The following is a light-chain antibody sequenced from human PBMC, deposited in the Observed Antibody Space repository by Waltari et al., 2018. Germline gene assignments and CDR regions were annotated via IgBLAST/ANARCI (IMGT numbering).Light chain of an antibody. CDR1: SSDVGGYKY. CDR2: DVS. CDR3: NSYTSSSILEVV. V-gene: IGLV2-14*03. J-gene: IGLJ2*01. Sequence: QSALTQPASVSGSPGQSITISCNGTSSDVGGYKYVYWYQQHPGKAPKLMIYDVSNRPSGVSNRFSGSKSGNTASLTISGLQAEDEADYYCNSYTSSSILEVVFGGGTKLTVL.